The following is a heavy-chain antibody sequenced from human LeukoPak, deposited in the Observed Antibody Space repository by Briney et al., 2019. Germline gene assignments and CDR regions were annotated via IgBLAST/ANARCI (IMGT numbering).Heavy chain of an antibody. V-gene: IGHV4-31*03. J-gene: IGHJ1*01. CDR1: GGSISSGGYY. CDR2: IYYSGST. D-gene: IGHD4-23*01. Sequence: SETLSLTCTVSGGSISSGGYYWSWIRQHPGKGLEWIGYIYYSGSTYYNPSLKGRLTISVDTSKNQFSLKLSSVTAADTAVYYCASGYGGNSIEYFQHWGQGTLVTVSS. CDR3: ASGYGGNSIEYFQH.